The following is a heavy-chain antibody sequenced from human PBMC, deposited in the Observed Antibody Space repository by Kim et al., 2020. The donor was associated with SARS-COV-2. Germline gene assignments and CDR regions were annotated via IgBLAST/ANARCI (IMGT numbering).Heavy chain of an antibody. J-gene: IGHJ6*01. Sequence: GGSLRLSCGASGFTFSSYGMHWVRQAPGKGLEWVAVIWYDGVNKFYADSVKGRFTISRDNSKNTLYLEMNSLRGDDTAVYYCARDKEAFRVGRWYYGMD. CDR2: IWYDGVNK. V-gene: IGHV3-33*01. D-gene: IGHD3-3*01. CDR1: GFTFSSYG. CDR3: ARDKEAFRVGRWYYGMD.